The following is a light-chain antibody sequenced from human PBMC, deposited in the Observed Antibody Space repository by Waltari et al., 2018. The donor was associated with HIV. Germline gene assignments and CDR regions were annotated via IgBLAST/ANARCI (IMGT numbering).Light chain of an antibody. V-gene: IGLV4-69*01. CDR1: SGQSSYA. J-gene: IGLJ3*02. Sequence: QLVLTQSPSASASLGASVKLTCTRSSGQSSYAIAWQQQQPEKGPRYLMKLNSDGSHSQGDGIPDRFSGSSSGAERYLTISSLQSEDEADYYCQTWGTGIWVFGGGTKLTVL. CDR2: LNSDGSH. CDR3: QTWGTGIWV.